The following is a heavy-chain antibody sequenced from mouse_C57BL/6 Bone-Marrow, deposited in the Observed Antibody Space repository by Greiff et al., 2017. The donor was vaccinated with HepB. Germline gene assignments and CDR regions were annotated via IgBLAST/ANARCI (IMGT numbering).Heavy chain of an antibody. D-gene: IGHD1-1*01. CDR1: GYTFTSYW. CDR3: ARWDYYGSYAMDY. Sequence: QVQLKQPGAELVKPGASVKLSCKASGYTFTSYWMHWVKQRPGRGLEWIGRIDPNSGCTKYNEKFKSKATLTVDKSSSTAYMQLSSLTSEDSAVYDCARWDYYGSYAMDYWGQGTSVTVSA. CDR2: IDPNSGCT. J-gene: IGHJ4*01. V-gene: IGHV1-72*01.